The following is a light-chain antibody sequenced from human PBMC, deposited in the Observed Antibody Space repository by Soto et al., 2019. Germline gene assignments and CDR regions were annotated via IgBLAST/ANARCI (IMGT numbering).Light chain of an antibody. CDR2: EVS. Sequence: QSALTQPASVSGSPGQSITISCTGTSSDVGGYNYVSWYQQYPGKAPKLMIYEVSNRHSGVSNRVSGSTSGNTASLTISGLQSEDEADAYCSSYTIINTLVLGGGTQRTV. CDR1: SSDVGGYNY. J-gene: IGLJ3*02. V-gene: IGLV2-14*01. CDR3: SSYTIINTLV.